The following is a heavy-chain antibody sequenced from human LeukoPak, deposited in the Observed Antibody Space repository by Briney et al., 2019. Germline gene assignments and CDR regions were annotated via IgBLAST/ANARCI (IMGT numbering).Heavy chain of an antibody. Sequence: PGGSLRLSCAASGFTFSSYSMNWVRQAPGKGLEWFSSISSSSSYIYYADSVKGRFTISRDNAKNSLYLQMNSLRAEDTAVYYCARDRIAARVIDPWGQGTLVTVSS. D-gene: IGHD6-6*01. J-gene: IGHJ5*02. CDR3: ARDRIAARVIDP. CDR1: GFTFSSYS. V-gene: IGHV3-21*01. CDR2: ISSSSSYI.